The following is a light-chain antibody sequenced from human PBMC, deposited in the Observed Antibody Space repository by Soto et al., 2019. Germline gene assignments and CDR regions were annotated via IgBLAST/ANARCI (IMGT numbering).Light chain of an antibody. CDR1: QNIENY. CDR2: TAS. V-gene: IGKV1-39*01. J-gene: IGKJ1*01. Sequence: QFTQSPSSRSAYVGDRVTITCRASQNIENYLSWYQQKPGKAPKLLIYTASSLQSGVPSMFSCSGVGTDCSLTIDSLKHEDFESSYCQQSYSTPWTFGRGTKVDI. CDR3: QQSYSTPWT.